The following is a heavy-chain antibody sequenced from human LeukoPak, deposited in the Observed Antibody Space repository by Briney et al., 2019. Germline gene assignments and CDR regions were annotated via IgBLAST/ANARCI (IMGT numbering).Heavy chain of an antibody. CDR3: AKVDYYGSGSYRRMHGGIDP. CDR1: GFTFSNYG. D-gene: IGHD3-10*01. CDR2: IRYDGSNK. V-gene: IGHV3-30*02. J-gene: IGHJ5*02. Sequence: HPGGSLRLSCAASGFTFSNYGMHWVRQAPGKGLEWVAFIRYDGSNKYFAESLKGRFPSSRDNSKNTLYLQMNSLRAEDTAVYYCAKVDYYGSGSYRRMHGGIDPWGQGTLVTVSS.